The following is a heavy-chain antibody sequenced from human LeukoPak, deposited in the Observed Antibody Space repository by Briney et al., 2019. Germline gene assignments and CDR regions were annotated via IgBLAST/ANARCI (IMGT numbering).Heavy chain of an antibody. CDR2: IYTSGST. D-gene: IGHD6-19*01. CDR3: ARVPGIAVAVTEDALDI. CDR1: GGSISSGSYY. J-gene: IGHJ3*02. V-gene: IGHV4-61*02. Sequence: ASETLSLTCTVSGGSISSGSYYWSWIRQPAGKGLEWIGRIYTSGSTNYNPSLKSRVTISVDTSKNQFSLKLSSVTAADTAVYYCARVPGIAVAVTEDALDIWGQGTMVTVSS.